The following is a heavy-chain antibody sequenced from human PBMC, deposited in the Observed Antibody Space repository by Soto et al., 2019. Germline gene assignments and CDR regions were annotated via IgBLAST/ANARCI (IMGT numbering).Heavy chain of an antibody. Sequence: GGSLRLSCAASGFTFSRYGMHWVRQAPGKGLEWVAVISYDGSNKYYADSVKGRFTISRDNSKNTLYLQMNSLRAEDTAVYYCAKRYYDFWDYFDYWGQGTLVTVST. CDR2: ISYDGSNK. V-gene: IGHV3-30*18. D-gene: IGHD3-3*01. CDR3: AKRYYDFWDYFDY. J-gene: IGHJ4*02. CDR1: GFTFSRYG.